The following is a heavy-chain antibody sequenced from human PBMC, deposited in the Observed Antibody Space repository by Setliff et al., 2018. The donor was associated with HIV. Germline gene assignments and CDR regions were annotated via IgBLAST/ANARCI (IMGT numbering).Heavy chain of an antibody. D-gene: IGHD3-22*01. CDR1: GFTFTFSNAW. CDR3: TTEVRYYDSSGPDY. CDR2: IKTKTDVGTT. J-gene: IGHJ4*02. Sequence: PGGSLRLSCTVSGFTFTFSNAWMNWVRQAPGKGLEWVGRIKTKTDVGTTDYAAPVKGRFTLSRDDSKNMLYLQMNSLKTEDTALYFCTTEVRYYDSSGPDYWGQGTLVTVSS. V-gene: IGHV3-15*01.